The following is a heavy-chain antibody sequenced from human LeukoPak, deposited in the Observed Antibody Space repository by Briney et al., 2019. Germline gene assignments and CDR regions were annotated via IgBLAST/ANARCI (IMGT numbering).Heavy chain of an antibody. CDR3: ANLPRGSSDY. J-gene: IGHJ4*02. Sequence: GGSLRLSCAASGLTFSSYGMHWVRRAPGKGLEWVAVISYDGSNKYYADSVKGRFTISRDNSKNTLYLQMNSLRAEDTAVYYCANLPRGSSDYWGQGTLVTVSS. V-gene: IGHV3-30*18. CDR1: GLTFSSYG. CDR2: ISYDGSNK.